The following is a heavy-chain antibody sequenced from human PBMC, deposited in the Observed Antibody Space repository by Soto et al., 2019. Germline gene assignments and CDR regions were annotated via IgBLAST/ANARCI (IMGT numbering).Heavy chain of an antibody. V-gene: IGHV1-46*01. D-gene: IGHD3-22*01. CDR3: ARKAYYYDAGSFDX. CDR1: GYTFSNHY. CDR2: INPTGGST. Sequence: ASVKVSCKASGYTFSNHYVHWVRQAPGQGLEWMGIINPTGGSTHYAQKFQGRVTVTSDTSTSTVYMELSSLTSEDTAVYYCARKAYYYDAGSFDXWGQGTLVTVSS. J-gene: IGHJ5*02.